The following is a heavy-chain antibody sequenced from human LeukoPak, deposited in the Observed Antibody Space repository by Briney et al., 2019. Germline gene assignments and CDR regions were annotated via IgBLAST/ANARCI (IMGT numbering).Heavy chain of an antibody. V-gene: IGHV3-43*02. CDR1: GFTLDVYA. CDR2: IIADGSRT. CDR3: ATWAFYHDWDV. J-gene: IGHJ6*02. D-gene: IGHD3-3*01. Sequence: GGSLRLSCVASGFTLDVYAMHWVRHVRGEGREWVSLIIADGSRTYYGDSEKGRFTISRDNYKNSLYLQMTSLRPEDSALYYWATWAFYHDWDVWGRGTRVSVS.